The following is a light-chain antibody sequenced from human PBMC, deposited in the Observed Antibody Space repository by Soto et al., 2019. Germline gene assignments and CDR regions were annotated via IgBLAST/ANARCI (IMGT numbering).Light chain of an antibody. CDR2: EVS. Sequence: QSVLTQPASVSGSPGQSITISCTGTSSDVGDYNYVSWYQQHPGKAPKLMIYEVSNRPSGVSNRFSGSKSGNTASLTISGLQAEDEDDYYCSSYTSSSTSVFGTGTKLTVL. V-gene: IGLV2-14*01. CDR3: SSYTSSSTSV. J-gene: IGLJ1*01. CDR1: SSDVGDYNY.